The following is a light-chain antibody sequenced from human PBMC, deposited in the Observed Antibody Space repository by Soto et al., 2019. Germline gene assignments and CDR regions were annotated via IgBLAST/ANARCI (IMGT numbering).Light chain of an antibody. J-gene: IGKJ4*01. CDR3: QQYNNWPPV. V-gene: IGKV3D-15*01. CDR1: QSVSSY. CDR2: AAS. Sequence: EIVLTQSPATLSLTPGERAILSCRASQSVSSYLAWYQQKPGQAPRLLIYAASNRATGIPARFSGSGSRTEFTLTISSLQSEDFAVYYCQQYNNWPPVFGGGTKVDIK.